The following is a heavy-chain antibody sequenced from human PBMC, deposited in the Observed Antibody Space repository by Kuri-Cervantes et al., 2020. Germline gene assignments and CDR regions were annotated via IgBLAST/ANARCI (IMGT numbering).Heavy chain of an antibody. CDR1: GYTFTSYG. CDR2: ISAYNGNT. D-gene: IGHD3-9*01. Sequence: AAVKVSCKASGYTFTSYGISWVRQAPGQGLEWMGWISAYNGNTNYAQKLQGRVIMTTDTSTSTAYMELRSLRSDDTAVYYCARAENFDWLLYTFDYWGQGTLVTVSS. J-gene: IGHJ4*02. CDR3: ARAENFDWLLYTFDY. V-gene: IGHV1-18*01.